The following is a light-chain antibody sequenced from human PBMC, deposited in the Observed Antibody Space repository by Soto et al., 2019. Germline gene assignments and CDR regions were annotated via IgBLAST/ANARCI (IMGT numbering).Light chain of an antibody. Sequence: EIVLTQSPGTLSLSPGERATLSCRASQSVSSSYLAWYQQKPGQAPRLLIYDASNREPGIPARFSGSGSGTDFTLTITSLEPDDFAVYYCQQRSIWPPLFGPGTKVDIK. J-gene: IGKJ3*01. CDR2: DAS. CDR1: QSVSSSY. CDR3: QQRSIWPPL. V-gene: IGKV3D-20*02.